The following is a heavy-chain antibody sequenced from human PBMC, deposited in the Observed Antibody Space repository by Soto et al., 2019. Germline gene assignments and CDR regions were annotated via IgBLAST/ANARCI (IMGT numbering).Heavy chain of an antibody. D-gene: IGHD3-3*01. J-gene: IGHJ6*03. CDR3: GRSDYDVWSCYSHYYMDV. CDR1: GGSISSGGYY. Sequence: QVQLQESGPGLVKPSQTLSLTCTVSGGSISSGGYYWRWIRQHPGKGLEWIGYIYYSGSTYYNPSLKRRVTISVDTSKYQFSLELSSVTAADTAVYDCGRSDYDVWSCYSHYYMDVGGKGTTVTFSS. CDR2: IYYSGST. V-gene: IGHV4-31*03.